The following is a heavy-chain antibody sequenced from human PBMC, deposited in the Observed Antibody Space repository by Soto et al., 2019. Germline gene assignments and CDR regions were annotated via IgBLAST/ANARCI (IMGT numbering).Heavy chain of an antibody. CDR2: IWYDGSNK. J-gene: IGHJ6*03. CDR1: GFTFSSYG. V-gene: IGHV3-33*01. CDR3: AREGFGLGGWYSQRYYYYYMDV. Sequence: QVQLVESGGGVVQPGRSLRLSCAASGFTFSSYGMHWVRQAPGKGLEGVAGIWYDGSNKYYADSVKGRFTISRDNSKNTRYLQKNSLRAEDTAVYYCAREGFGLGGWYSQRYYYYYMDVWGKGTTVTVSS. D-gene: IGHD6-19*01.